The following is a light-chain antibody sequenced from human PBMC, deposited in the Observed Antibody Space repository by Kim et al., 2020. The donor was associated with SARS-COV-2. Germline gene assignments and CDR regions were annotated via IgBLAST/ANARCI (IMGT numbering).Light chain of an antibody. CDR1: QDIRNE. CDR2: AAS. J-gene: IGKJ1*01. V-gene: IGKV1-6*01. Sequence: ASVGDRVTITSRAIQDIRNELGWDQQKPGKAPNLLIYAASSLQTGVPSRFSGSGAGTDFTLTISSLQPEDFATYYCLQDYMYPWTFGQGTKVDIK. CDR3: LQDYMYPWT.